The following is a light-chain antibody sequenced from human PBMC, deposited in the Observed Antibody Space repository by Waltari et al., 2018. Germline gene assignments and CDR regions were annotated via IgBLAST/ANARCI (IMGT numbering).Light chain of an antibody. CDR3: QVWVSSIAF. Sequence: SYELTQPVSVSVPLGQTATITCGGNMIGTKNVHWFQQKPGQAPVLFIHRNSNRPSGIPERFSASNSGNTATLTITRAQADDEADFYCQVWVSSIAFFGGGTKLTVL. V-gene: IGLV3-9*01. CDR2: RNS. CDR1: MIGTKN. J-gene: IGLJ2*01.